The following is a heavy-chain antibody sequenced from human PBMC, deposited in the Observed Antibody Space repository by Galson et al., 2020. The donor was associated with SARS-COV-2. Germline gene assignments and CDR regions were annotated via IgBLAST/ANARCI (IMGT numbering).Heavy chain of an antibody. J-gene: IGHJ3*01. CDR3: ARDRSDSSPGMIDY. Sequence: GGSLRLSCAASGFTFSSYAMHWVRQAPGKGLEWVAVISYDGSNKYYADSVKGRFTISRDNSKNTLYLHMNSLRAEDTAVYYCARDRSDSSPGMIDYWGQGTMVTVSS. CDR2: ISYDGSNK. V-gene: IGHV3-30*01. CDR1: GFTFSSYA. D-gene: IGHD3-22*01.